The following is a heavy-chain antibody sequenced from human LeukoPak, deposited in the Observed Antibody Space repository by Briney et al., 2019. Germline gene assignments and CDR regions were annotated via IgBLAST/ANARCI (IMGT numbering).Heavy chain of an antibody. CDR2: IRYDGSNK. CDR1: GFTFSSYG. V-gene: IGHV3-30*02. Sequence: GGSLRLSCAASGFTFSSYGMHWVRQAPGKGLEWVAFIRYDGSNKYYADSVKGRFTISRDNSKNTLYLQMNSLRAEDTAVYYCARAKWELPAFDYWGQGTLVTVSS. D-gene: IGHD1-26*01. CDR3: ARAKWELPAFDY. J-gene: IGHJ4*02.